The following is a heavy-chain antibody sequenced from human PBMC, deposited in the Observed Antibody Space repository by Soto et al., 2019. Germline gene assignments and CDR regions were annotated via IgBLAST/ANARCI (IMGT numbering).Heavy chain of an antibody. Sequence: EVQLVESGGGFVQPGGSLRLSCVASRFSFTNAWMSWVRQAPGKGPEWVGRIKSKTDGGTADYAAPVKGRFTISRDDSQNTLYLHMDRLKTEDTALYHCSTDIGSYGWDIWGQGTTVTVSS. CDR2: IKSKTDGGTA. CDR3: STDIGSYGWDI. J-gene: IGHJ6*02. V-gene: IGHV3-15*01. CDR1: RFSFTNAW. D-gene: IGHD1-26*01.